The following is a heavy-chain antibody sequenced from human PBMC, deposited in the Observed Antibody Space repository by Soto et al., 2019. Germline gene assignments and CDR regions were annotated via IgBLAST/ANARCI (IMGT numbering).Heavy chain of an antibody. J-gene: IGHJ4*02. V-gene: IGHV3-30-3*01. CDR3: ARGLKGYSYGTTVN. CDR1: GFTFSSYA. CDR2: ISYDGSNK. D-gene: IGHD5-18*01. Sequence: QVQLVESGGGVVQPGRSLRLSCAASGFTFSSYAMHWVRQAPGKGLEWVAVISYDGSNKYYADSVKGRFTISRDNSKNTLYLQMNSLRAEDTAMYYCARGLKGYSYGTTVNWGQGTLVTVSS.